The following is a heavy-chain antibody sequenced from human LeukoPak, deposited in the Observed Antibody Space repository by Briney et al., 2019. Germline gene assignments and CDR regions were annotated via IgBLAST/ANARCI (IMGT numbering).Heavy chain of an antibody. CDR2: ISSSSTYI. CDR3: AREKDIVVVPAASPKYYFDY. V-gene: IGHV3-21*01. CDR1: GFTFSSYT. J-gene: IGHJ4*02. D-gene: IGHD2-2*01. Sequence: GGSLRLSCAASGFTFSSYTMNWVRQAPGKGLEWVSSISSSSTYIYYADSLKGRFTISRDNAKNSLYLQMNSLRAEDTAVYYCAREKDIVVVPAASPKYYFDYWGQGTLVTVSS.